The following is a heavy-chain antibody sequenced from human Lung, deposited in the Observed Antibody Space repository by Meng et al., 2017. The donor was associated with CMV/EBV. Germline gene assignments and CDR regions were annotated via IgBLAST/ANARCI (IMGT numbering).Heavy chain of an antibody. CDR3: ARDFYEYDNSGYYDDTFDI. D-gene: IGHD3-22*01. CDR1: GYTFSSYG. CDR2: IGGYDGRT. J-gene: IGHJ3*02. V-gene: IGHV1-18*01. Sequence: ASXXVSXKASGYTFSSYGISWVRQDPGQGLEWMGWIGGYDGRTNYRQKFKGRVTVTRDTSTSTAYMEVRSLGSDDTAVYYCARDFYEYDNSGYYDDTFDIWXQGTMVTVSS.